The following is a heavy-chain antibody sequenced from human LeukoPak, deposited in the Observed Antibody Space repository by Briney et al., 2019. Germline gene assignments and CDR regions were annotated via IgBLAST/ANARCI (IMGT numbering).Heavy chain of an antibody. D-gene: IGHD3-22*01. CDR2: ISWSSGSI. CDR1: GFTFDDYA. Sequence: GGSLRLSCAASGFTFDDYAMHWVRQAPGKGLEWVSGISWSSGSIVYADSVKGRFTISRDNAKNSLYLQMNSLRAEDMALYYCAKSLTYYYDSSGYFDYWGQGTLVTVSS. CDR3: AKSLTYYYDSSGYFDY. V-gene: IGHV3-9*03. J-gene: IGHJ4*02.